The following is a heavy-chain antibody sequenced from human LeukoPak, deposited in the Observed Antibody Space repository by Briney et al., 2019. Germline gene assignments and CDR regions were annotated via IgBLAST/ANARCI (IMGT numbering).Heavy chain of an antibody. CDR1: GFTFSSYE. J-gene: IGHJ4*02. D-gene: IGHD5-18*01. V-gene: IGHV3-48*03. CDR2: ISSSGSTI. CDR3: ARDGGDTAKAHDY. Sequence: PGGSLRLSCAASGFTFSSYEMNWVRQAPGKGLEWVSYISSSGSTIYYADSVKGRFTISRDNAKNSLYLQMNSLRAEDTAVYYCARDGGDTAKAHDYWGQGTLVTVSS.